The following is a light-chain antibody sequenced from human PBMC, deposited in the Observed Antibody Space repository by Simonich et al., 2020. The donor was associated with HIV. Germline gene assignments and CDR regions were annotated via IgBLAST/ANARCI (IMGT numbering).Light chain of an antibody. CDR3: QQYNNWLYT. Sequence: EIVMTQSPATLSVSPGERATLSCWASQSVSSSYLAWYQQKPGQAPRLLIYGASSRATGIPDRFSGSGSGTEFTLTISGMQSEDFVVYYCQQYNNWLYTFGQGTKLEIK. CDR1: QSVSSSY. CDR2: GAS. V-gene: IGKV3D-15*01. J-gene: IGKJ2*01.